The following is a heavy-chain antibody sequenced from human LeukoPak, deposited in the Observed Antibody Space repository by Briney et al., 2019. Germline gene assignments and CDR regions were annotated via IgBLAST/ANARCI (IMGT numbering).Heavy chain of an antibody. CDR3: ARHLNYVFWSGTCFDY. D-gene: IGHD3-3*01. CDR2: IYYGGST. V-gene: IGHV4-59*08. CDR1: GCSISSYY. Sequence: SETLSLTCTVSGCSISSYYWSWIRQPPGKGLEWIGYIYYGGSTNYNPSLKSRVAISVATAKNQFSLKLSSVTAADTAVYYCARHLNYVFWSGTCFDYWGQGTLVTVSS. J-gene: IGHJ4*02.